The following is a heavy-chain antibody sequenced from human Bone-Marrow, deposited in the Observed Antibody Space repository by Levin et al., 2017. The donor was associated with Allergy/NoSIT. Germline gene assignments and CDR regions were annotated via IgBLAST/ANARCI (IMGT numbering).Heavy chain of an antibody. CDR3: ARVPRLVTPSDS. Sequence: GGSLRLKCVASGFTFSSNVMGWVRQAPGKGLEWVSGISASGADTYYLDSVKGRFTISRVNSKSTLYLQMNNLRADDTALYYCARVPRLVTPSDSWGPGTLVTVSS. J-gene: IGHJ4*02. V-gene: IGHV3-23*01. CDR1: GFTFSSNV. D-gene: IGHD1-26*01. CDR2: ISASGADT.